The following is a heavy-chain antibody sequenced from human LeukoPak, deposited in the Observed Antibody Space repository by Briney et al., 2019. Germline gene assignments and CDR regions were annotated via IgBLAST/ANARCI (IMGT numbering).Heavy chain of an antibody. Sequence: QPGRSLRLSCAASGFTFDDYAMHWVRQAPGKGLEWVSGISWNSGSIGYADSVKGRFTISRDNAKNSLYLQMNSLRAEDTALYYCAKEKAAGLVGWGQGTLVTVSS. CDR1: GFTFDDYA. V-gene: IGHV3-9*01. J-gene: IGHJ4*02. CDR2: ISWNSGSI. D-gene: IGHD6-13*01. CDR3: AKEKAAGLVG.